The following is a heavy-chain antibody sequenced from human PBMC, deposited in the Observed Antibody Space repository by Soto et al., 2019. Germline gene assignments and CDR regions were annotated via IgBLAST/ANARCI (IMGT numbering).Heavy chain of an antibody. Sequence: GASVKVSCKVSGYTLTELSMHWVRQAPGKGLEWMGGFDPEDGETIYAQKFQGRVTMTEDTSTDTAYMELSSLRSEDTAVYYCATWDLLRYFDWYDYWGQGTLVTVSS. D-gene: IGHD3-9*01. J-gene: IGHJ4*02. CDR2: FDPEDGET. V-gene: IGHV1-24*01. CDR3: ATWDLLRYFDWYDY. CDR1: GYTLTELS.